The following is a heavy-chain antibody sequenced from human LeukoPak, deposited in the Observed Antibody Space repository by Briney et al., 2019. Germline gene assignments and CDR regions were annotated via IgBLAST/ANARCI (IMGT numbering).Heavy chain of an antibody. J-gene: IGHJ6*03. D-gene: IGHD6-13*01. V-gene: IGHV4-39*07. CDR2: INHSGST. CDR1: GGSISSSSYY. Sequence: SETLSLTCTVSGGSISSSSYYWGWIRQPPGKGLEWIGEINHSGSTNYNPSLKSRVTISVDTSKNQFSLKLSSVTAADTAVYYCARASSSSLGGYMDVWGKGTTVTVSS. CDR3: ARASSSSLGGYMDV.